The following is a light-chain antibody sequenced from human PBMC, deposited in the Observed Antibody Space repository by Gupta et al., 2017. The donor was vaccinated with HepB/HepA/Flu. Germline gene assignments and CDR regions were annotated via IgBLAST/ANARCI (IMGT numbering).Light chain of an antibody. CDR2: KAS. J-gene: IGKJ1*01. CDR3: QQDNSHGT. V-gene: IGKV1-5*03. Sequence: DIQMTQSPSTLSASVGDRVTITCRASQSISNWLAWYQQKAGKAPKLMIYKASSLESGVPSRFSGSRYGKEFTLTSSRRQPDDFANYYCQQDNSHGTFGQGTKVEIK. CDR1: QSISNW.